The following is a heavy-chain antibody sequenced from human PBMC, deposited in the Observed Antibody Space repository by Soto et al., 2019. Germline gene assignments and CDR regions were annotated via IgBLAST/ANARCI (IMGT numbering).Heavy chain of an antibody. Sequence: QVQLVESGGGVVQPGRSLRLSCAASGFTFSSYAMHWVRQAPGKGLEWVAVISYDGSNKYYADSVKGRFTISRDNSKNTLYLQMNSLRAEDTAVYYCARGMGQNDYWGQGTLVTVSS. CDR3: ARGMGQNDY. D-gene: IGHD2-8*01. CDR2: ISYDGSNK. V-gene: IGHV3-30-3*01. J-gene: IGHJ4*02. CDR1: GFTFSSYA.